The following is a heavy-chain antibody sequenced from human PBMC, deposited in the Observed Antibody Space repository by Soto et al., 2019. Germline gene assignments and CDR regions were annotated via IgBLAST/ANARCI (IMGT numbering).Heavy chain of an antibody. V-gene: IGHV3-23*01. CDR3: AKGKTSGWYYCDY. D-gene: IGHD6-19*01. J-gene: IGHJ4*02. Sequence: GVSLRLSCLASGFTFSNYAMSWLRQAPGKGLEWVSGISGSGRDTYYADSVKDRFTISRDSFKNTLYLQMNSLRAEDTGTYHWAKGKTSGWYYCDYWGQGALVTVSS. CDR2: ISGSGRDT. CDR1: GFTFSNYA.